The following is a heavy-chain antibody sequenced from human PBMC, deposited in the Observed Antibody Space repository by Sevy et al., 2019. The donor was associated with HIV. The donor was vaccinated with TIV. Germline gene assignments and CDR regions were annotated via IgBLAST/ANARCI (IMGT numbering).Heavy chain of an antibody. CDR2: IYYSGST. J-gene: IGHJ4*02. D-gene: IGHD6-25*01. V-gene: IGHV4-31*03. Sequence: SETLSLTCTVSGGSISSGGYYWSWIRQHPGKGLEWIGYIYYSGSTYYNPSLKSRVTISVDTSKNQFSLKLSSVTAADTAVYYCARVSLNPMATAFDYWGQGTLVTVSS. CDR3: ARVSLNPMATAFDY. CDR1: GGSISSGGYY.